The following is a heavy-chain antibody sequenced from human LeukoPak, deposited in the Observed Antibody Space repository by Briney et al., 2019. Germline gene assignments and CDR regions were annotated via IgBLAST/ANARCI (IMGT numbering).Heavy chain of an antibody. CDR3: ARHMGLGYSYGYPYLDY. CDR1: GGSISSYY. V-gene: IGHV4-59*08. J-gene: IGHJ4*02. D-gene: IGHD5-18*01. Sequence: SETLSLTCTVSGGSISSYYWSWIRQPPGKGLEWIGYIYYSGSTNYNPSLKSRVTISVDTSKNQFSLKLSSVTAADTAVYYCARHMGLGYSYGYPYLDYWGQGTLVTVSS. CDR2: IYYSGST.